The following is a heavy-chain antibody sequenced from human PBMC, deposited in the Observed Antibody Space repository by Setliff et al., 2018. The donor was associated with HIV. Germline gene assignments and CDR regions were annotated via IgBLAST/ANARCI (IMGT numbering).Heavy chain of an antibody. V-gene: IGHV4-61*02. CDR3: TRDRYANGWLYFDY. CDR2: IYTSGST. J-gene: IGHJ4*02. Sequence: PSETLSLTCTVSGDSISGGSSYWSWIRQPAGKGLEWIGRIYTSGSTNYNPSLKSRVTMSLDTSRNQFSLKLNSVTAADSAVYFCTRDRYANGWLYFDYWGPGILVTSPQ. D-gene: IGHD2-2*01. CDR1: GDSISGGSSY.